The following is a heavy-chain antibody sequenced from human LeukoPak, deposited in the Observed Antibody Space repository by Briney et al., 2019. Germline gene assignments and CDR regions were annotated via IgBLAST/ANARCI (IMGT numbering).Heavy chain of an antibody. CDR2: INAGNGNT. V-gene: IGHV1-3*01. J-gene: IGHJ4*02. CDR3: ARRERRIAAALY. D-gene: IGHD6-13*01. CDR1: GYTFTSYA. Sequence: GASVKVSCKASGYTFTSYAMHWVRQAPGQRLEWMGWINAGNGNTKYSQKFQGRVTITRDTSASTAYMELSSLRSDDTAVYYCARRERRIAAALYWGQGTLVTVSS.